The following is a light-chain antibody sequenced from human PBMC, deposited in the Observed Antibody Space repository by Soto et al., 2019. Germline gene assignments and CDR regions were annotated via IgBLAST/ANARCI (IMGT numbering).Light chain of an antibody. J-gene: IGKJ1*01. CDR3: QQYNNRWT. Sequence: EIVMTQSPATLSVSPGERATLSCRASQSVSSNLAWYQQKPGQAPRLLIYGASTRASDCPARFRGSGSGTEFTLTISSLQSEDFAVYYCQQYNNRWTFGQGTKVDIK. CDR1: QSVSSN. V-gene: IGKV3-15*01. CDR2: GAS.